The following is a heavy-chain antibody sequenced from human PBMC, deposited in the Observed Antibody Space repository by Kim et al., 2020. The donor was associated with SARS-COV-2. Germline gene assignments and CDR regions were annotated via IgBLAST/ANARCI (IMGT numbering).Heavy chain of an antibody. CDR2: IKSKSDGGTS. CDR1: GIPFSDAW. V-gene: IGHV3-15*01. D-gene: IGHD2-2*01. Sequence: GGSLRLSCAVSGIPFSDAWFTWVRQAPGKGLEWLGRIKSKSDGGTSDLAAPVKGRFAISRDHSKNTLFLLMNSLRTDDSAVYYCTTVSMRWGQGTRVTVS. J-gene: IGHJ4*02. CDR3: TTVSMR.